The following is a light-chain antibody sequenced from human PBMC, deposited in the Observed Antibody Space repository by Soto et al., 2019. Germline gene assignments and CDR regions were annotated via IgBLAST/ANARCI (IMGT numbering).Light chain of an antibody. J-gene: IGLJ2*01. V-gene: IGLV2-14*01. CDR2: EVS. Sequence: QSVLTQPASVSGSPGQSIAISCTGTSSDVGGYNYVSWYQQHPGKAPKLMIYEVSSRPSGVSNRFSGSKSGNTASLTISGLQAEDVADYYCSSYTSSSTLVFGGGTKLTVL. CDR3: SSYTSSSTLV. CDR1: SSDVGGYNY.